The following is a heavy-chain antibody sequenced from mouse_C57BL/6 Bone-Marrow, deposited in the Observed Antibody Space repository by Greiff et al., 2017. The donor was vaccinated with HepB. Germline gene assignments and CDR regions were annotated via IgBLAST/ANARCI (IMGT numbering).Heavy chain of an antibody. Sequence: EVQRVESGGGLVKPGGSLKLSCAASGFTFSSYAMSWVRQTTAKQLEWVATISDGGSYTYYPDNVKGRFTISRDNAKNNLYLQMSHLKSEDTAMYYCARDRITTVVATAWYFDVWGTGTTVTVSS. CDR1: GFTFSSYA. D-gene: IGHD1-1*01. CDR3: ARDRITTVVATAWYFDV. V-gene: IGHV5-4*01. CDR2: ISDGGSYT. J-gene: IGHJ1*03.